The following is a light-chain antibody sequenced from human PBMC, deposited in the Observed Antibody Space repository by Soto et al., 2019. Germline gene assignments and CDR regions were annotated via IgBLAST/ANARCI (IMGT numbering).Light chain of an antibody. J-gene: IGLJ1*01. CDR1: SSDVGGYNY. CDR2: DVS. V-gene: IGLV2-14*03. CDR3: SSYTTSSTYV. Sequence: QSVLTQPASVSGSPGQSITISCTGTSSDVGGYNYVSWYQQRPGKAPNLMIYDVSNRPSGVSNRFSGSKSGNTASLTISGLQAEDEADYYCSSYTTSSTYVFGTGTKVTVL.